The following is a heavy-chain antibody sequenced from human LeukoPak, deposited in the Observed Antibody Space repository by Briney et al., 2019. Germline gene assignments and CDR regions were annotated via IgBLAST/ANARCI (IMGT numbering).Heavy chain of an antibody. V-gene: IGHV4-4*07. CDR1: GGSISSYY. D-gene: IGHD6-13*01. CDR3: ASSLAAATFDS. Sequence: SETLSLTCTVSGGSISSYYWSWIPQPAGKGLEWIGRIYTSGSTNYNPSLKSRVTMSVDTSKNQFSLKLSSVPAADTAVYYCASSLAAATFDSWGQGTLVTVSS. CDR2: IYTSGST. J-gene: IGHJ4*02.